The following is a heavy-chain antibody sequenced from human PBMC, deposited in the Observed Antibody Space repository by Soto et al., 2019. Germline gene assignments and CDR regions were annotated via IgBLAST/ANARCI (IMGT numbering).Heavy chain of an antibody. CDR3: AKGGATGGGAFDI. Sequence: PAGSLRLSCAASGFICSSYDMSWVRQAPGKGLEWVSTILVDGRTFYVDSVKGRFTISRDSSQNTVYLQMNSVTAGDTALYYCAKGGATGGGAFDIWGRGTMVTV. CDR2: ILVDGRT. D-gene: IGHD2-8*02. J-gene: IGHJ3*02. V-gene: IGHV3-23*01. CDR1: GFICSSYD.